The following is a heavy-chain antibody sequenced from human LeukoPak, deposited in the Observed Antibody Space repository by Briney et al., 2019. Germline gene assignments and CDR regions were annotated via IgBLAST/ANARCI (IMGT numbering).Heavy chain of an antibody. J-gene: IGHJ4*02. Sequence: PGGSLRLSCAASGFTFGGFLMHWVRQVPGKGLVWISRISTDGRITSYADSVKGRFTISRDNAKSTLYLQMNRLRAEDTAVYFCARDSDYYDSSGLDSWGQGTLVTVSS. D-gene: IGHD3-22*01. CDR1: GFTFGGFL. CDR2: ISTDGRIT. CDR3: ARDSDYYDSSGLDS. V-gene: IGHV3-74*03.